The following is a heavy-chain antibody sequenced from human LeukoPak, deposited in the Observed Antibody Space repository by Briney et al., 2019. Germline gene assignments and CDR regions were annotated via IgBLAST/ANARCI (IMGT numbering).Heavy chain of an antibody. CDR1: GGSFSGYY. D-gene: IGHD2-15*01. CDR2: INHNGST. J-gene: IGHJ4*02. V-gene: IGHV4-34*01. Sequence: PSETLSLTCAVYGGSFSGYYWSWIRQPPGKGLEWIGEINHNGSTNYNPSLKSRVTISVDTSKNQFSLKLSSVTAADTAVYYCAREGYCSGGSCYGLDYWGQGTLVTVSS. CDR3: AREGYCSGGSCYGLDY.